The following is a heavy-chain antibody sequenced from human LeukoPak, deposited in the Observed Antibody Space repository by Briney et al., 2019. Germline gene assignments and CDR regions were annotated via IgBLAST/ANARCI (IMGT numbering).Heavy chain of an antibody. J-gene: IGHJ6*02. D-gene: IGHD6-19*01. CDR1: GFTVSSNY. CDR3: AKAAVAGLFYYYGMDV. Sequence: GGSLRLSCAASGFTVSSNYMSWVRQAPGKGLEWVSGISGSGGDTYYADSVKGRFTISRDNSMNTLYVHMNSLRAEDTAVYFCAKAAVAGLFYYYGMDVWGQGTTVTVSS. V-gene: IGHV3-23*01. CDR2: ISGSGGDT.